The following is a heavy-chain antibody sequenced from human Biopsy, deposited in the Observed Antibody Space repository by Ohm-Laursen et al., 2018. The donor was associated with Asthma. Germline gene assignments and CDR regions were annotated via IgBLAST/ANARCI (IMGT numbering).Heavy chain of an antibody. Sequence: TLSLTCSVYGGFISSFYWSWIRQSPEKGLEWMGYVYWTGSANYNPYLKSRITMSVDTSKNLMFLELTSVTTADTAIYYCVRAVRNEQWLAPFDCWGQGKPVTVSS. CDR2: VYWTGSA. CDR3: VRAVRNEQWLAPFDC. CDR1: GGFISSFY. J-gene: IGHJ4*02. D-gene: IGHD6-19*01. V-gene: IGHV4-59*01.